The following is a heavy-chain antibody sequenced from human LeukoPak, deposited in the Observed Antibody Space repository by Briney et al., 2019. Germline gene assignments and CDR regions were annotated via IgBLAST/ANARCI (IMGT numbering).Heavy chain of an antibody. CDR3: ARGLVPAAVEFDY. CDR2: ISSSSKYI. CDR1: GFTFSSSW. J-gene: IGHJ4*02. D-gene: IGHD2-2*01. Sequence: PGGSLRLSCAASGFTFSSSWMHWGRQAPGKGLEWVSSISSSSKYIYYADSVKGRFTISRDNAKNSLYLQMNSLRAEDTATYYCARGLVPAAVEFDYWGQGTLVTVSS. V-gene: IGHV3-21*01.